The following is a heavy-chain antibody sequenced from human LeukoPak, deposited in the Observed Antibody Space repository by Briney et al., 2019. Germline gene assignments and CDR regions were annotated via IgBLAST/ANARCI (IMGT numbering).Heavy chain of an antibody. CDR2: ISSTSSTI. D-gene: IGHD6-19*01. V-gene: IGHV3-48*04. CDR3: ASIPHYSSGWYDS. J-gene: IGHJ5*01. CDR1: GFTFSTYS. Sequence: PGGSLRLSCAASGFTFSTYSMNWVRQAPGRGLEWVSYISSTSSTIYYLDSVKGRFTISRDNAKNSLYLLMNSLRAEDTAVYFCASIPHYSSGWYDSWGQGTLVTVSS.